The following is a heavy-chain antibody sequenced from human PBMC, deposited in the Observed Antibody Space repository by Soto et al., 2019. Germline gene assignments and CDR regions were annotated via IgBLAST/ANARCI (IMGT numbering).Heavy chain of an antibody. CDR1: VGSISSGGYY. J-gene: IGHJ5*02. D-gene: IGHD3-10*01. CDR2: IYYSGST. CDR3: ARANYGSGSYYNVYFPNNWFDP. V-gene: IGHV4-31*03. Sequence: ASETLSVTCTFSVGSISSGGYYWSWIRQHPGKGLQWIGYIYYSGSTYYNPSLKSRVTISVDTSKNQFSLKLSSVTAADTAVYYCARANYGSGSYYNVYFPNNWFDPWGQGTMVTVSS.